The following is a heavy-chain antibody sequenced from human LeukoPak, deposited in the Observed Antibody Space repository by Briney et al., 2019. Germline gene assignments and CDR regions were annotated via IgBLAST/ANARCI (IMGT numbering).Heavy chain of an antibody. V-gene: IGHV1-18*01. CDR3: ARDGPYYDSSGQYFDY. J-gene: IGHJ4*02. Sequence: ASVKVSCKASGYTFTSYGISWVRQAPGQGLEWMGWISAYNGNTNYAQKLQGRVTMTTDTSTSTAYMELRSLRSEDTAVYYCARDGPYYDSSGQYFDYWGQGTLVTVSS. CDR1: GYTFTSYG. CDR2: ISAYNGNT. D-gene: IGHD3-22*01.